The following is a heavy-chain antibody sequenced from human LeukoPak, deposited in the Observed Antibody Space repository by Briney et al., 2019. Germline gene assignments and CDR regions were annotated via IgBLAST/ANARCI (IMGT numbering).Heavy chain of an antibody. CDR1: GDSVCSNSAA. D-gene: IGHD4-17*01. CDR2: TYYRSKWYN. Sequence: SQTLSLTCAISGDSVCSNSAAWNWIRQSPSRGLEWLGRTYYRSKWYNDYAVSVKSRITINPDTSKNQFSLQLNSVTPEDTAVYYCARAKPLDYGDHDLDYWGQGTLVTVSS. CDR3: ARAKPLDYGDHDLDY. V-gene: IGHV6-1*01. J-gene: IGHJ4*02.